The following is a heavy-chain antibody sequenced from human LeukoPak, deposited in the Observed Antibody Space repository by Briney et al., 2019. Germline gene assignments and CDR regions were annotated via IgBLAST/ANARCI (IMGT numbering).Heavy chain of an antibody. CDR2: IYYSGST. Sequence: PSETLSLTCTVSGGSTSSSSYYWGWIRQPPGKGLEWIVSIYYSGSTYYNPSLKSRVTISVDTSKNQFSLKLSSVTAADTAVYFCATGRMDVWGKGTPVTVSS. CDR1: GGSTSSSSYY. J-gene: IGHJ6*04. CDR3: ATGRMDV. V-gene: IGHV4-39*01.